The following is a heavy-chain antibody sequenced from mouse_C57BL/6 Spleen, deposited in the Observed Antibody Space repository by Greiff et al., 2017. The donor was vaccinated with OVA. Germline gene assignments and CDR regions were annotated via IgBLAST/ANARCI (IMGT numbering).Heavy chain of an antibody. CDR1: GFTFSSYA. D-gene: IGHD1-3*01. J-gene: IGHJ3*01. CDR3: TRYNWD. Sequence: EVKLVESGEGLVKPGGSLTLSCAASGFTFSSYAMSWVRQPPEKRLEWVAYISSGGDYIYYAYTVKGRFTISRDNARNTLDLQMSSLKSDDTAMYYCTRYNWDWGQGTLGTVSA. V-gene: IGHV5-9-1*02. CDR2: ISSGGDYI.